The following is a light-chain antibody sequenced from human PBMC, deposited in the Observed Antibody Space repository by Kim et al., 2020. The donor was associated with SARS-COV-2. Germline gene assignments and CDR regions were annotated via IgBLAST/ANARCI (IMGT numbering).Light chain of an antibody. CDR3: NCRHGGSDLYV. CDR2: SKD. CDR1: SIRAYY. J-gene: IGLJ1*01. V-gene: IGLV3-19*01. Sequence: AVVKTTCSTCRGHSIRAYYAHWDQQEPGQASVLDIYSKDSQPSGNRVRFPVSSSRDAASRYITGARAEDEADYYYNCRHGGSDLYVFGGGTKVTVL.